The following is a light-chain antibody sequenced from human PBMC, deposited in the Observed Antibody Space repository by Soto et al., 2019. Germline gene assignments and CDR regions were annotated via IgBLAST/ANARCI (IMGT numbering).Light chain of an antibody. CDR2: GTS. CDR3: QQYYNWPLT. J-gene: IGKJ4*01. Sequence: EIVLTQSPGTLSLSPGERATLSCRASQSVSSSYLAWYQQKPGQAPRLLIYGTSTRVTGIPARFSGSGSGTEFTLTISSLQSEDFAVYYCQQYYNWPLTFGGGTKV. CDR1: QSVSSSY. V-gene: IGKV3-15*01.